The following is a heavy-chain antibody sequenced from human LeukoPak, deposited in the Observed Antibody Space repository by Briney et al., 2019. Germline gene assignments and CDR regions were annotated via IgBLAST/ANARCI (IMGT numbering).Heavy chain of an antibody. CDR2: KCGSAGCT. CDR1: GFTFNIYA. Sequence: GGSLRLSCAASGFTFNIYAMSWVRLAPGKGLQWVASKCGSAGCTYYADSVKGRFTISRDKSKNMVYLQMSSLRAGDTAVYYCAKASPYYDILTGYYYYFDDWGQGTLVTVSS. CDR3: AKASPYYDILTGYYYYFDD. J-gene: IGHJ4*02. V-gene: IGHV3-23*01. D-gene: IGHD3-9*01.